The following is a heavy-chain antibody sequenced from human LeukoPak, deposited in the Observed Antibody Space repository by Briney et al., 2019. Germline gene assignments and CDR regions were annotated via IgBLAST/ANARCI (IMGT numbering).Heavy chain of an antibody. CDR1: GFTFSSYA. CDR2: ISGSGGDT. CDR3: ARVAEELDYGDYVGWFDP. J-gene: IGHJ5*02. D-gene: IGHD4-17*01. Sequence: GGSLRLSCAASGFTFSSYAMSWVRQAPAKGLEWVSTISGSGGDTYYADSVKGRFTISRDNSKNTLYLQMNSLRAEDTAVYYCARVAEELDYGDYVGWFDPWGQGTLVTVSS. V-gene: IGHV3-23*01.